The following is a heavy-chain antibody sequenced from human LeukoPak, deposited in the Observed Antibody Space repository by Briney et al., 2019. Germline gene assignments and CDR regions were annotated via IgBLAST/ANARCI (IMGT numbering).Heavy chain of an antibody. D-gene: IGHD2-2*01. Sequence: ASVKVSCKASGYTFTSYGISWVRQAPGQGLEWMGWISAYNGNTNYAQKLQGRVTMTTDTSTSTAYMELSSLRSEDTAVYYCAREDIVVVPAAFDYWGQGTLVTVSS. CDR1: GYTFTSYG. CDR3: AREDIVVVPAAFDY. V-gene: IGHV1-18*01. CDR2: ISAYNGNT. J-gene: IGHJ4*02.